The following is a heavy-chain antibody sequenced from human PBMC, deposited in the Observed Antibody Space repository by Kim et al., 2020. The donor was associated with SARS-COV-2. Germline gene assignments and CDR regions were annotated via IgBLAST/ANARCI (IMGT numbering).Heavy chain of an antibody. Sequence: GSNKYYADSGKGRFTISRDNSKHTLYLQMNSLRAEDTAVYYCANVEMALWGQGTLVTVSS. V-gene: IGHV3-33*06. CDR3: ANVEMAL. J-gene: IGHJ4*02. CDR2: GSNK.